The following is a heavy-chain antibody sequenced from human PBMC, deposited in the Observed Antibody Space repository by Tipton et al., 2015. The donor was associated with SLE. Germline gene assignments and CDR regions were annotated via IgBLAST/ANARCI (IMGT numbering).Heavy chain of an antibody. V-gene: IGHV4-4*08. CDR1: GDSISSHY. CDR3: AREGVGSAFFDY. CDR2: FYTSGST. J-gene: IGHJ4*02. D-gene: IGHD1-26*01. Sequence: TLSLTCSVSGDSISSHYWNWIRQPPGKGLEWIGHFYTSGSTHYTPSLESRVTISVDTSKNQFSLRLSSVTATDTAVYYCAREGVGSAFFDYWGQGTLVAVSS.